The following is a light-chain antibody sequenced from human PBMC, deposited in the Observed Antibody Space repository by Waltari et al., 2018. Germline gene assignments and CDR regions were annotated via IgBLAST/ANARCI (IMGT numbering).Light chain of an antibody. CDR1: QSFGRN. V-gene: IGKV3-20*01. J-gene: IGKJ1*01. CDR3: QNHERLPAT. CDR2: GAS. Sequence: VLTQYPGTLSLSPGETATLSCRASQSFGRNLVWYQQKSGQAPRLLIYGASTRATGIPDRFSGSGSGTDFSLTISRLEAEDFAVYYCQNHERLPATFGQGTKVEIK.